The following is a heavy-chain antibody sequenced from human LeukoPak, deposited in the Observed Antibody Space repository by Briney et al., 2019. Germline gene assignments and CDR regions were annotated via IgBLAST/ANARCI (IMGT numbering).Heavy chain of an antibody. CDR2: IKQDGSEK. D-gene: IGHD4-17*01. CDR1: GFTFSSYW. V-gene: IGHV3-7*01. CDR3: ARGGGGNYGDYLDY. Sequence: GGSLRLSCAASGFTFSSYWMSWVRQAPGKGLEWVANIKQDGSEKYYVDSVKGRFTISRDNAKNSLYLQMNSLRAGDTAVYYCARGGGGNYGDYLDYWGQGTLVTVSS. J-gene: IGHJ4*02.